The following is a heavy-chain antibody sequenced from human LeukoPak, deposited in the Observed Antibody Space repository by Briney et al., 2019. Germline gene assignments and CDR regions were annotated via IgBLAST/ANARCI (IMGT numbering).Heavy chain of an antibody. J-gene: IGHJ4*02. CDR1: GGSISGYY. D-gene: IGHD1-26*01. CDR2: IYYSGST. Sequence: SETLSLTCTVSGGSISGYYWSWIRQPPGKGLEWIGYIYYSGSTNYNPSLKSRVTISVDTSKNQFSLKLSSVTAADTAVYYCARVAGATDYWGQGTLVTVSS. V-gene: IGHV4-59*01. CDR3: ARVAGATDY.